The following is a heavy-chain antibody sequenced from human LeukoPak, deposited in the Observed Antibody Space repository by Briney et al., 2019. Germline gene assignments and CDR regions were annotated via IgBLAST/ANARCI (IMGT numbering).Heavy chain of an antibody. D-gene: IGHD3-3*01. Sequence: SVKVSCKASGGTFSSYAINWVRQAPGQGLEWMGVFILILGTANSTQNFQDRVTITADISTNTAYLELTSLRSEDTAVYICAGIPVFGVVLHQVPVWGKGTTVTVSS. CDR3: AGIPVFGVVLHQVPV. CDR2: FILILGTA. V-gene: IGHV1-69*06. J-gene: IGHJ6*04. CDR1: GGTFSSYA.